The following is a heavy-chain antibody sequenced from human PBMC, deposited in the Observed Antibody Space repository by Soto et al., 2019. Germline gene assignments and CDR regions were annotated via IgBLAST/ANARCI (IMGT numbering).Heavy chain of an antibody. V-gene: IGHV1-3*01. CDR2: IKGDSGKR. D-gene: IGHD2-21*02. CDR3: ARDRDWGIDY. J-gene: IGHJ4*02. Sequence: QVQLGQSGAEVKKPGASVKLSCRTSGYAFTKHAMHWVRQAPGQRLEWMGWIKGDSGKREYSQNFQGRVILTRDTSATTFYMELSSLRSEDTALYFCARDRDWGIDYWGQGTLVTVSS. CDR1: GYAFTKHA.